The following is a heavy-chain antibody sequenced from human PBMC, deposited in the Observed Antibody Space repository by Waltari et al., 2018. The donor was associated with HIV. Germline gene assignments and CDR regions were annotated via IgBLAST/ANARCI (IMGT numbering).Heavy chain of an antibody. J-gene: IGHJ6*02. CDR2: IKDDGTEA. D-gene: IGHD2-15*01. V-gene: IGHV3-7*01. Sequence: EVILVESGGGLAQPGGCRRLSCAAFGFTCSHTWMSWVRQAPGKGLEWVANIKDDGTEAYYLDSVKGRFTISRDNAKDSLSLQMNSLRAEDTAVYYCARGTPLYGLDVWGQGTTVTASS. CDR3: ARGTPLYGLDV. CDR1: GFTCSHTW.